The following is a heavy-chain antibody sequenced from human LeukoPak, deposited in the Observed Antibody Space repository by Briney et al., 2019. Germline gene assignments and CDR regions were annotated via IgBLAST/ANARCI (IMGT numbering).Heavy chain of an antibody. CDR1: GFTFSSYS. J-gene: IGHJ4*02. CDR2: ISNSSSYI. Sequence: GGSLRLSCAASGFTFSSYSMNWVRQAPGKGLEWVSSISNSSSYIYYADSVKGRFTISRDNAKNSLYLQMNSLRAEDMAVYYCASPYSSRWYELCYWGQGTLVTVSS. V-gene: IGHV3-21*01. CDR3: ASPYSSRWYELCY. D-gene: IGHD6-13*01.